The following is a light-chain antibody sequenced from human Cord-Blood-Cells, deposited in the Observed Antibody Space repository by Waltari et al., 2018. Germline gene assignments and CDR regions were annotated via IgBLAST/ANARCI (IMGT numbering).Light chain of an antibody. CDR1: SSDVGGYNY. Sequence: QSALTQPASVSGSPGQSITISCTGTSSDVGGYNYVSWYQQHPGKAPKLMIYDVSNRPSWVSNRFSGPKSGNTASLTISGLQAEDEADYYCSSYTSSSTYVIFGGGTKLTVL. CDR3: SSYTSSSTYVI. J-gene: IGLJ2*01. CDR2: DVS. V-gene: IGLV2-14*01.